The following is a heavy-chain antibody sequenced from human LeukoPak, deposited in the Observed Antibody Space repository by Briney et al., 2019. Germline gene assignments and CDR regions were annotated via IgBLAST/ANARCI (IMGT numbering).Heavy chain of an antibody. Sequence: ASVKVSCKASGYTFTSYGISWVRQAPGQGLEWMGWISAYNGNTNYAQKLQGRVTMTTDTSTSTAHMELRSLRSDDTAVYYCARDHVFPIVVVPAASYYFDYWGQGTLVTVSS. CDR3: ARDHVFPIVVVPAASYYFDY. V-gene: IGHV1-18*01. CDR1: GYTFTSYG. J-gene: IGHJ4*02. D-gene: IGHD2-2*01. CDR2: ISAYNGNT.